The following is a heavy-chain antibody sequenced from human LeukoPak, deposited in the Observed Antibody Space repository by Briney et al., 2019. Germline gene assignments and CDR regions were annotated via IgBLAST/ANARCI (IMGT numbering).Heavy chain of an antibody. CDR3: ARGGSSYYFDY. CDR2: IIPILGIA. Sequence: SVKVSCKASGGTFSSYAISWVRQAPGQGLEWMGRIIPILGIANYAQKFQGRVTITADKSTSTAYMELSSLRSEDTAVYHCARGGSSYYFDYWGQGTLVTVSS. D-gene: IGHD6-6*01. J-gene: IGHJ4*02. V-gene: IGHV1-69*04. CDR1: GGTFSSYA.